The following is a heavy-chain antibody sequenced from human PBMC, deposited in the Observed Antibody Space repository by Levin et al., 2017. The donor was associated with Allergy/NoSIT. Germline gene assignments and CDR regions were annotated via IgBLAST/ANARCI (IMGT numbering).Heavy chain of an antibody. CDR2: IYSGGGT. D-gene: IGHD3-10*01. Sequence: GASMKVSCAASGVTVSSNYMSWVRQAPGKGLEWVSVIYSGGGTYYADSVKGRFTISRDISKNTLYLQMNSLRAEDTAVYYCARLCGFNSGNCDYWGQGTLVTVSS. J-gene: IGHJ4*02. V-gene: IGHV3-66*04. CDR3: ARLCGFNSGNCDY. CDR1: GVTVSSNY.